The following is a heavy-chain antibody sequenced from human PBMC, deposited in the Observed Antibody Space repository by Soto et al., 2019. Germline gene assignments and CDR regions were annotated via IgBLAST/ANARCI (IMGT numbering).Heavy chain of an antibody. CDR2: INPSGGST. J-gene: IGHJ6*02. D-gene: IGHD3-10*01. V-gene: IGHV1-46*01. Sequence: ASVKVSCKASGYTFTSYYMHWVRQAPGQGLEWMGIINPSGGSTSYAQKFQGRVTMTRDTSTSTVYMELSSLRSEDTAVYYCARDVDGYGSGSYYNGSYYYYGMDVWGQGTTVTVSS. CDR1: GYTFTSYY. CDR3: ARDVDGYGSGSYYNGSYYYYGMDV.